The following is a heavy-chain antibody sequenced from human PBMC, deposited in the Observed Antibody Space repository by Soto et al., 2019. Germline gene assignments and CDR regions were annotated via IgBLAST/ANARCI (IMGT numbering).Heavy chain of an antibody. J-gene: IGHJ6*02. V-gene: IGHV1-18*01. CDR2: ISGYNGNT. D-gene: IGHD6-13*01. Sequence: QVQLVQSGPEVRKPGASVKVSCKASGYIFSRYGISWVRQAPGQGLEWMGWISGYNGNTKFGERVQGRVNVTTDTSTSPAYMELRSLRSDDTAVYYCAREAAAERNYYGLDVWGQGTTVIVSS. CDR3: AREAAAERNYYGLDV. CDR1: GYIFSRYG.